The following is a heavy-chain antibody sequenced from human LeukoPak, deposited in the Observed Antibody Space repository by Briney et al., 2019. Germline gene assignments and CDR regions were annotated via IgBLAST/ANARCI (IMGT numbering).Heavy chain of an antibody. V-gene: IGHV1-24*01. CDR3: VTDRARLFWYFDL. CDR1: GSTLSDLS. D-gene: IGHD2-21*02. J-gene: IGHJ2*01. CDR2: SDPEDGET. Sequence: ASVRVSCKVSGSTLSDLSIHWVRQAPGKGLEYVGGSDPEDGETFHAQNFQGRVTMTEDTSIDTAYMELSSLRSEDTAVYYCVTDRARLFWYFDLWGRGTLVTVSS.